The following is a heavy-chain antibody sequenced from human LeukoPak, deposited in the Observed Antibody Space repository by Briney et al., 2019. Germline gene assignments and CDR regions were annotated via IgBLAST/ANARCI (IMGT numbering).Heavy chain of an antibody. J-gene: IGHJ4*02. CDR2: INPNSGGT. CDR1: GYTFTGYY. Sequence: GASVKVSCKASGYTFTGYYMHWVRQAPGQGLEWMGWINPNSGGTNYAQKFQGRVTMTRDTSISTAYMEPSRLRSDDTAVYYCARTGPEVVVPAAPLDYWGQGTLVTVSS. CDR3: ARTGPEVVVPAAPLDY. D-gene: IGHD2-2*01. V-gene: IGHV1-2*02.